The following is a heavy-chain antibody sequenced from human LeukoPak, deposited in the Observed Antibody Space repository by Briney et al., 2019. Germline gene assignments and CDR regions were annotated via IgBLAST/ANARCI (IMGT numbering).Heavy chain of an antibody. V-gene: IGHV3-48*03. Sequence: GGSLRLSCAASGFTFSSYEMNWVRQAPGKGLEWVSYISISGSTIYYANSVKGRFTISRDNAKNSLYLQMNSLRAGDTAVYYCARDGSGSGNYYNVAGFDYWGQGTLVTVSS. CDR1: GFTFSSYE. CDR3: ARDGSGSGNYYNVAGFDY. D-gene: IGHD3-10*01. CDR2: ISISGSTI. J-gene: IGHJ4*02.